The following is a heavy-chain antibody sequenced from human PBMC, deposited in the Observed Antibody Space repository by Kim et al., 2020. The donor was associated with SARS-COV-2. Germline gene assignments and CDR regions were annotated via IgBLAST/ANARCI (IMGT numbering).Heavy chain of an antibody. J-gene: IGHJ4*02. CDR1: GYSISSGSF. CDR2: ISHTGST. D-gene: IGHD3-22*01. V-gene: IGHV4-38-2*02. CDR3: TGKYYYDSSGYYYADW. Sequence: SETLSLTCTVSGYSISSGSFWGWIRQSPGKGLEWIGSISHTGSTYYNPSLRSRVTISTDTSKNQFSLRLNSVTAADTAVYYCTGKYYYDSSGYYYADWWGQGTRVSVSS.